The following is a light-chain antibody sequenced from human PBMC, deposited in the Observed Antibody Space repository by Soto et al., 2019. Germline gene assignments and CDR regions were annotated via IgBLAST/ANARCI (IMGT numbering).Light chain of an antibody. CDR1: QSVRTN. J-gene: IGKJ1*01. Sequence: IVLPHTPSTLSVSPGERVTLSCRAGQSVRTNLAWYQHRPGQAPRLLIYGASNRAIGIPDRFSGSGSGTDFTLTITRLEPEDFAMYYCQRYDSFRTFGQGTKVDIK. V-gene: IGKV3-20*01. CDR2: GAS. CDR3: QRYDSFRT.